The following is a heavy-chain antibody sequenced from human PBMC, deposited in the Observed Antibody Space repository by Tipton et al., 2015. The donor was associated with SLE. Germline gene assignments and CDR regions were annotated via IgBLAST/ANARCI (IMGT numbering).Heavy chain of an antibody. Sequence: QSGAEVKKPGSSVKVSCKTSGGTFPNYAISWVRQAPGQGLEWMGGIIPIIGTANYAQKFQGRVTITADESTTTAYMELSSLRFEDTAVYYCARRSGTWGDYYYYGMDVWGQGTTVTVSS. J-gene: IGHJ6*02. CDR1: GGTFPNYA. D-gene: IGHD1-26*01. CDR2: IIPIIGTA. CDR3: ARRSGTWGDYYYYGMDV. V-gene: IGHV1-69*01.